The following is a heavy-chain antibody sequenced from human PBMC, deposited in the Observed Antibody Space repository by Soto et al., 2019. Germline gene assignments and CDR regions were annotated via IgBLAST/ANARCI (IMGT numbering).Heavy chain of an antibody. J-gene: IGHJ1*01. Sequence: GASVKVSCKASGGTFSSYAISWVRQAPGQGLEWMGGIIPIFGTANYAQKFQGRVTITADKSTSTAYMELSSLRSEDTAVYYCARSGPRGDAEYFQHWGQGTLVTVSS. CDR3: ARSGPRGDAEYFQH. V-gene: IGHV1-69*06. CDR1: GGTFSSYA. CDR2: IIPIFGTA. D-gene: IGHD3-10*01.